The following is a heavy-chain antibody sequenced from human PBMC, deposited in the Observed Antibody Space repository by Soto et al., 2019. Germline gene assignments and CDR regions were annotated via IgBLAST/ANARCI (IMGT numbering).Heavy chain of an antibody. Sequence: QVHLQESGPGLVKPSQTLSLSCTVSGASLSSGDYYWNWIRQYPGKGLEWIGYIHNSGITDYNPSRKSRVTMSVDTSKKQFSLRVSAVTAADTAVYYCARQNKWLSPFDDWGQGTLVTVSS. CDR2: IHNSGIT. V-gene: IGHV4-31*03. CDR1: GASLSSGDYY. J-gene: IGHJ4*02. D-gene: IGHD6-19*01. CDR3: ARQNKWLSPFDD.